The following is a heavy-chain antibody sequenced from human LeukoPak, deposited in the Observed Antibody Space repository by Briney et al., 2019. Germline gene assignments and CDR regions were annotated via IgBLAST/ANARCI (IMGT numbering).Heavy chain of an antibody. CDR1: GFTFSNNA. V-gene: IGHV3-23*01. Sequence: GGSLRLSCVASGFTFSNNAMTWVRQVPGKGLEWVSTIVGNDGSTFYANSVKGRFTISRDNSKKTVFLYMTSLRAEDTAVYYCTKFDYWGQGTLVTVSS. CDR2: IVGNDGST. J-gene: IGHJ4*02. CDR3: TKFDY.